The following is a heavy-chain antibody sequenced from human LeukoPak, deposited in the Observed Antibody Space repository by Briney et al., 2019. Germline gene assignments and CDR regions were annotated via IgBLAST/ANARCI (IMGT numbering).Heavy chain of an antibody. CDR2: ISYHGHRT. Sequence: GGFLRLSCVASGFTFYTYDMSWVRQVPGKGLEWVSSISYHGHRTYYTDSVKGRFTISRDNSKNTLYLQLNSLRVEDTAIYYCARIPGMAAGSDFYFDYWGPGTVVTVFS. D-gene: IGHD6-13*01. V-gene: IGHV3-23*01. CDR3: ARIPGMAAGSDFYFDY. CDR1: GFTFYTYD. J-gene: IGHJ4*02.